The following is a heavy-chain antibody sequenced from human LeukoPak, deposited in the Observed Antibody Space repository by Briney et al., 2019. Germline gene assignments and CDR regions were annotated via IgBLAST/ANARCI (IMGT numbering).Heavy chain of an antibody. D-gene: IGHD3-10*01. V-gene: IGHV3-23*01. CDR1: GFTFSSYA. Sequence: GGSLRLSCAASGFTFSSYAMSWVRQAPGKGLEWVSAISGSGGSTYYADSVKGRFTISRDNSKNTLYLQMNSLRAEDTAVYYCAKDRVGLLWFGELFHTPPDWFDPWGQGTLVTVSS. CDR3: AKDRVGLLWFGELFHTPPDWFDP. CDR2: ISGSGGST. J-gene: IGHJ5*02.